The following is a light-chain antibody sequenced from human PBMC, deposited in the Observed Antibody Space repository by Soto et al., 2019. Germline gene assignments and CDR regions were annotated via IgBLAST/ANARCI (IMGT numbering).Light chain of an antibody. CDR1: QSVSSS. J-gene: IGKJ2*01. CDR2: GAS. Sequence: EIVLTQSTATLSLSPGERATLSCRASQSVSSSLACYQQKPGQAPRLIIYGASKRAHGIPVRFSTSGSGTDFTVNISSLESEDLAVYSCQHRTNLEYTFGQGTKLEIK. CDR3: QHRTNLEYT. V-gene: IGKV3-11*01.